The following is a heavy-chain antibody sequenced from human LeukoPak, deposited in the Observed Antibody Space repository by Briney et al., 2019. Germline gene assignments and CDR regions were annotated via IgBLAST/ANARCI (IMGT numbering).Heavy chain of an antibody. CDR2: MYYSGST. J-gene: IGHJ4*02. Sequence: SETLSLTCTVSGGSISSYYWSWIRQPPGKGLEWIGYMYYSGSTNYNPSLKSRVTVSVDTSKNQFSLKLSSVTAADTAVYYCAASPDYYDSSGYSYYFDYWGQGTLVTVSS. D-gene: IGHD3-22*01. CDR1: GGSISSYY. CDR3: AASPDYYDSSGYSYYFDY. V-gene: IGHV4-59*08.